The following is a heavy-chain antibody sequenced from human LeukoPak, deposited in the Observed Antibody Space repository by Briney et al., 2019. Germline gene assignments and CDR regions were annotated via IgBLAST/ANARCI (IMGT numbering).Heavy chain of an antibody. V-gene: IGHV3-7*01. D-gene: IGHD2-2*01. J-gene: IGHJ4*02. CDR3: VRDGPAFLDFDY. Sequence: PGGSLRLSCIASGFSFNGDWMNWVRQAPGKGLEWVANIKPDGSQKYYADSVKGRFTISRDNAEKSLFLQMNSLRAEDTAVYYCVRDGPAFLDFDYWGQGTLVTVSS. CDR1: GFSFNGDW. CDR2: IKPDGSQK.